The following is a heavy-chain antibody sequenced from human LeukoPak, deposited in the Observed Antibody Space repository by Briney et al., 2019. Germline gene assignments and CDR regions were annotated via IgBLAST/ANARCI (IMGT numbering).Heavy chain of an antibody. V-gene: IGHV3-15*01. CDR2: IKSKTDGGTT. J-gene: IGHJ5*02. Sequence: PGGSLRLSCAASGFTFSNAWMSWVRQAPGKGLEWVGRIKSKTDGGTTDYAAPVKGRFTISRDDSKNTLYLQMNSLKTEDTAVYYCTTHSGHYCSGGSCSWFDPWGQGTLVTVSS. CDR3: TTHSGHYCSGGSCSWFDP. D-gene: IGHD2-15*01. CDR1: GFTFSNAW.